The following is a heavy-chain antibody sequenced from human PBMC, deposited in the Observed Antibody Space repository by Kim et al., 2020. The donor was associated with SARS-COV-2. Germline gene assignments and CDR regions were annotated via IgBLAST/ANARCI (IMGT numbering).Heavy chain of an antibody. J-gene: IGHJ3*01. Sequence: GGSLRLSRAASGFTFSSSWMTWVRQAPGKGLECVANIKHDGSEKYYVDSVKGRFTISRDNAKNSLYLQMNSLRAEDTAVYYCATGMGGSWGQGTMLTV. CDR1: GFTFSSSW. V-gene: IGHV3-7*03. CDR3: ATGMGGS. D-gene: IGHD2-15*01. CDR2: IKHDGSEK.